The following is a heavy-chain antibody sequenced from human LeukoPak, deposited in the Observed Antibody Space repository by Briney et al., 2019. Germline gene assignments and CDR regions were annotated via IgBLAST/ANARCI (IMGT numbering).Heavy chain of an antibody. D-gene: IGHD2-21*01. CDR1: GYTFTGYY. V-gene: IGHV1-2*02. Sequence: GASVKVSCKASGYTFTGYYMHWLRQAPGQGLEWMWWINPNSGGTKYAQKFQGRVSMTRDTSISTAYMELSRLRSDDTAVYYCARDTTELSSVVILEYWGQGTLVTVSS. CDR2: INPNSGGT. CDR3: ARDTTELSSVVILEY. J-gene: IGHJ4*02.